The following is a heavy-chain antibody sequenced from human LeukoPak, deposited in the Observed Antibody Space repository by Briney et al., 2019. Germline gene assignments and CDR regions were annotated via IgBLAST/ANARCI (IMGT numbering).Heavy chain of an antibody. CDR1: GYTFTSYG. V-gene: IGHV1-18*01. D-gene: IGHD3-3*01. J-gene: IGHJ4*02. Sequence: ASVKVSCKASGYTFTSYGISWVRQAPGQGLEWMGWISAYNSNTNYAQKLQGRVTMTTDTSTSTAYMELRSLRSDDTAVYYCARDVLRGILEWLSSDPLDYWGQGTLVTVSS. CDR2: ISAYNSNT. CDR3: ARDVLRGILEWLSSDPLDY.